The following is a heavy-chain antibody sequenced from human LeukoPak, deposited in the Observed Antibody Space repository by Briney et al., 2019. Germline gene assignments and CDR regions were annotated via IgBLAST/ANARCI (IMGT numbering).Heavy chain of an antibody. D-gene: IGHD4-11*01. CDR1: GFTFSSYA. Sequence: GGSLRLSCADSGFTFSSYAMSWVRQAPGKGLEWVSAISGSGGSTYYADPVKGRFTISRDNSKNTLYLQMNSLRAEDTAVYYCAKARSNYKDYWGQGTLVTVSS. V-gene: IGHV3-23*01. CDR2: ISGSGGST. J-gene: IGHJ4*02. CDR3: AKARSNYKDY.